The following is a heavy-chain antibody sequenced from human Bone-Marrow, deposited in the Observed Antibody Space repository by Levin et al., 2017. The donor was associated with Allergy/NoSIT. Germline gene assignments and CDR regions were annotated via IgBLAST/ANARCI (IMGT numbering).Heavy chain of an antibody. Sequence: LSLTCAASGFTFSDFWMIWVRQAPGKGLELVAKINQDGSEISYVDSLKGRFAISRDNAENSLFLQMNSLRPEDTAVYYCARRDTGNPDYWGQGTLVTVSS. CDR1: GFTFSDFW. D-gene: IGHD1-1*01. V-gene: IGHV3-7*01. J-gene: IGHJ4*02. CDR2: INQDGSEI. CDR3: ARRDTGNPDY.